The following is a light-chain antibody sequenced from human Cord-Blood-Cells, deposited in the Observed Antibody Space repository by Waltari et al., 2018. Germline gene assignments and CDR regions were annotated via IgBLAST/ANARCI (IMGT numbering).Light chain of an antibody. J-gene: IGLJ1*01. CDR3: CSYAGSSTYV. Sequence: QSALTQPASVSGSPGRSITIPCPGTSSDVGSYTLVPWYQQHPGKAPKLMIYEVSKRPSGVSNRFSGSKSGNTASLTISGLQAEDEADYYCCSYAGSSTYVFGTGTKVTVL. CDR1: SSDVGSYTL. CDR2: EVS. V-gene: IGLV2-23*02.